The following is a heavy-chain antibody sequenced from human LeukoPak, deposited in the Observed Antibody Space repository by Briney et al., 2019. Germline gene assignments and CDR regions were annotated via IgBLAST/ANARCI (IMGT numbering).Heavy chain of an antibody. Sequence: GGSLRLSCAASGFTFSSYWMHRVRQAPGKGLVWVSRINSDGSSTSYADSVKGRFTISRDNSKNTVYLQMSSLRVDDTAIYYCAKSGASPLYHMDVWGRGATVTVSS. D-gene: IGHD1-26*01. CDR2: INSDGSST. CDR3: AKSGASPLYHMDV. V-gene: IGHV3-74*01. J-gene: IGHJ6*03. CDR1: GFTFSSYW.